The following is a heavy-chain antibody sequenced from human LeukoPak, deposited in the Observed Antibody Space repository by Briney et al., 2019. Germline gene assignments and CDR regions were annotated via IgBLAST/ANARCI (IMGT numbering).Heavy chain of an antibody. V-gene: IGHV5-51*01. CDR1: GYSFTSYW. CDR2: IYAGDSDT. Sequence: GESLKISCKGSGYSFTSYWIGWVRPMLGKGLEWMGIIYAGDSDTRYSPSFQGQVTISADKSISTAYLQWSSLKASDTAMYYCARHPSYSSGWPLDYWGQGTLVTVSS. J-gene: IGHJ4*02. D-gene: IGHD6-19*01. CDR3: ARHPSYSSGWPLDY.